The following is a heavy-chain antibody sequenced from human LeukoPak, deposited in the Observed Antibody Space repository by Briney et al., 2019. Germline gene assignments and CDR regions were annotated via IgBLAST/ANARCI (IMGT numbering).Heavy chain of an antibody. CDR3: ARGSPRVIDY. V-gene: IGHV1-2*06. D-gene: IGHD2-21*01. Sequence: ASVKVSCKASGYTFTGYYMHWVRQAPGQGLVWMGRINPNSGGTNYAQKFQGRVTMTRDTSISTACMELSRLRSDDTAVYYCARGSPRVIDYWGQGTLVTVSS. J-gene: IGHJ4*02. CDR2: INPNSGGT. CDR1: GYTFTGYY.